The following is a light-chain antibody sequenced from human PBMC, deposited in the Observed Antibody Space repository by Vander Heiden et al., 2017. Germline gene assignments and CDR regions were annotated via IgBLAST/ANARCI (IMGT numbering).Light chain of an antibody. Sequence: EIVMTQSPATLSVSPGERATLSCRVSQSISNNLAWHQQKPGQAPRLLIYDASTRATGIPARFSGSGSGTEFTLSISSLQSEDFAVYDCQQYNNWPLTFGGGTKVEIK. J-gene: IGKJ4*01. CDR1: QSISNN. V-gene: IGKV3-15*01. CDR3: QQYNNWPLT. CDR2: DAS.